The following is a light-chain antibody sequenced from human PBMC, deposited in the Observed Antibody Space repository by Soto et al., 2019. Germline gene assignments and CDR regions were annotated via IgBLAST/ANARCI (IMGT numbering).Light chain of an antibody. CDR3: QQYNNWPWT. CDR2: GAS. CDR1: QSVSSN. Sequence: EIVLTQAPATLSASPGERATLSCRASQSVSSNLAWYQQKPGQAPRLLIYGASTRATGIPARFSGSGSGTEFTLTISSLQSEDFAVYYCQQYNNWPWTFGQGTRLEI. J-gene: IGKJ5*01. V-gene: IGKV3-15*01.